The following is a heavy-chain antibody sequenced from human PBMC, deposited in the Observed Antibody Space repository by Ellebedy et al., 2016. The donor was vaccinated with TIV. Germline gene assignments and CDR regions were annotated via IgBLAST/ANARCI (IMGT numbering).Heavy chain of an antibody. D-gene: IGHD3-10*01. CDR2: IDPSDSYT. J-gene: IGHJ6*02. Sequence: KVSCXGSGYSFSSYWISWVRQMPGKGLEWMGRIDPSDSYTNYSPSFQGHVTISVDKSISTAYLQWSSLKASDTAMYYCASQIWFGELLEDPSTANYYYYGMDVWGQGTTVTVSS. CDR1: GYSFSSYW. CDR3: ASQIWFGELLEDPSTANYYYYGMDV. V-gene: IGHV5-10-1*01.